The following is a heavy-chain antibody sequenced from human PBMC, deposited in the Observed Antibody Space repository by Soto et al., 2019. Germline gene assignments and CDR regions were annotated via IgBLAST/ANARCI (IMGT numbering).Heavy chain of an antibody. CDR2: ISSSSSYI. V-gene: IGHV3-21*01. Sequence: EVQLVESGGGLVKPGGSLRLSCAASGFTFSSYSMNWVRQAPGKGLEWVSSISSSSSYIYYADSVKGRFTISRDNAKNSLYLQMNRLRAEDTAVYYCAREGVYCSGGSCYSRGDYWGQGTLVTVSS. J-gene: IGHJ4*02. CDR1: GFTFSSYS. D-gene: IGHD2-15*01. CDR3: AREGVYCSGGSCYSRGDY.